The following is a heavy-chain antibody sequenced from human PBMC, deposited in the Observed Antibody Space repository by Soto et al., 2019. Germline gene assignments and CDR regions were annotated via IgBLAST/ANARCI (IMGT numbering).Heavy chain of an antibody. Sequence: QVQLVQSGAEVKKPGSSVKVSCKASGGTFSSYTISWVRQAPGQGLEWMGRIIPILGIANYAQKFQGRVTITADKSTSTAYMELSSLRSEDTAVYYCARSYCSSTSCSLLDYWGQGTLVTVSS. J-gene: IGHJ4*02. V-gene: IGHV1-69*02. D-gene: IGHD2-2*01. CDR1: GGTFSSYT. CDR2: IIPILGIA. CDR3: ARSYCSSTSCSLLDY.